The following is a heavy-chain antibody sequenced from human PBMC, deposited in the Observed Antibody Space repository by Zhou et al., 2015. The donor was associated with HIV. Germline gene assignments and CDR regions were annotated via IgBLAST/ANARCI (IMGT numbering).Heavy chain of an antibody. D-gene: IGHD3-22*01. CDR2: IIPIFGTA. V-gene: IGHV1-69*12. CDR3: ARVRVEDYYDSSGYYAFDY. Sequence: QVQLVQSGAEVKKPGSSVKVSCKASGGTFSSYAISWVRQAPGQGLEWMGGIIPIFGTANYAQKFQGRVTITADESTSTAYMELSSLRSEDTAVYYCARVRVEDYYDSSGYYAFDYWGQGTLVIVSS. CDR1: GGTFSSYA. J-gene: IGHJ4*02.